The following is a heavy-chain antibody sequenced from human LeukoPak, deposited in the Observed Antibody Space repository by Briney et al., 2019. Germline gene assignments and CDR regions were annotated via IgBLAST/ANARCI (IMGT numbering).Heavy chain of an antibody. V-gene: IGHV3-11*01. Sequence: GGSLRLSCAASGFTFSDNYMSWIRQAPGNGLEWLSYISTSGGTIFYADSVKGRFTISRDNAKNSLYPQMNSLRAEDTAVYYCARMGDGGYFDYWGQGGLVTVSS. D-gene: IGHD2-21*01. J-gene: IGHJ4*02. CDR1: GFTFSDNY. CDR2: ISTSGGTI. CDR3: ARMGDGGYFDY.